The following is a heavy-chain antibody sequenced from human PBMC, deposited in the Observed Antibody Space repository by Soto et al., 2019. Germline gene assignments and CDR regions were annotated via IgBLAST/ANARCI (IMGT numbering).Heavy chain of an antibody. CDR3: ARENDVADYYDSSGSYFDY. D-gene: IGHD3-22*01. V-gene: IGHV1-18*01. CDR2: ISAYNGNT. CDR1: GYTFTSYG. J-gene: IGHJ4*02. Sequence: QVQLVQSGAEVKKPGASVKVSCKASGYTFTSYGISWVRQAPGQGLEWMGWISAYNGNTNYAQKLQGRATMTKNTSTSTAYMELRSLRSDDTAVYYCARENDVADYYDSSGSYFDYWGQGTLVTVSS.